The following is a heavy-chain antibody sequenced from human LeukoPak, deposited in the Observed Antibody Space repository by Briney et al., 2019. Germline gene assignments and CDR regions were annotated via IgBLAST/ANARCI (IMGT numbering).Heavy chain of an antibody. CDR3: ARTDPASLGYFDY. V-gene: IGHV3-7*01. CDR2: IEKDGSVE. CDR1: GFTLSNFW. J-gene: IGHJ4*02. D-gene: IGHD6-25*01. Sequence: GGSLRLSCAASGFTLSNFWMSWVRQAPGKGLEWVANIEKDGSVEKYVDSVKDRFTISRDNAKNSLYLQVNSLRVEDTAMYYCARTDPASLGYFDYWGQGILVTVSS.